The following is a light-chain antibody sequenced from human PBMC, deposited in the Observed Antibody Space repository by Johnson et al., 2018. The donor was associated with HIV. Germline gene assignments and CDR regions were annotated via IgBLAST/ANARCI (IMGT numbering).Light chain of an antibody. CDR1: SSNIGNNY. Sequence: QSVLTQPPSVSAAPGQKVPISCSGSSSNIGNNYVSWYQQLPGTAPKLLIYDNNERPSGIPDRFSGSKSGTSATLGITGLQTGDEADYYCGTWDNGLITYVFGTGTKVTVL. CDR2: DNN. V-gene: IGLV1-51*01. J-gene: IGLJ1*01. CDR3: GTWDNGLITYV.